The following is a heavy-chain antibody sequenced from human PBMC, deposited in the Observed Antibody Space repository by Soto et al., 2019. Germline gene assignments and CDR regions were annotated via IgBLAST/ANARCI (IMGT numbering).Heavy chain of an antibody. CDR2: ISGSGGST. J-gene: IGHJ3*02. Sequence: GGSLRLSCAASGFSFSNHAMNWVRQAPGQGLEWVSAISGSGGSTFYADSVKGRFTTSRDNSKNTLYLQMNSLRAEDTTVYYCAKDLGYTRRWQYALHIWGQGPLVTVS. CDR3: AKDLGYTRRWQYALHI. CDR1: GFSFSNHA. D-gene: IGHD6-13*01. V-gene: IGHV3-23*01.